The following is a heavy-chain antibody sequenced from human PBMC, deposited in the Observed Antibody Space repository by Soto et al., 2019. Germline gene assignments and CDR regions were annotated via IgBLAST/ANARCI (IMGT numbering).Heavy chain of an antibody. D-gene: IGHD2-21*02. V-gene: IGHV1-8*01. CDR3: ARLGVVTAISYYYGMDV. CDR1: GYTFTSYD. J-gene: IGHJ6*02. Sequence: ASVKVSCKASGYTFTSYDINWVRQDTGQEHEWKGWMKHNSSNTGYAQKIQGRVTMTRNTSISTAYMELSSLRSEDTAVYYCARLGVVTAISYYYGMDVWGQGTTVTVSS. CDR2: MKHNSSNT.